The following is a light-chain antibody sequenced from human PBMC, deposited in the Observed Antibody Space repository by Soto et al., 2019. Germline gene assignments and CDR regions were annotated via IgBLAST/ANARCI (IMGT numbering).Light chain of an antibody. Sequence: DIQLTQSPGTLSASLGDRATLSCRASQSISSWLAWYQQKPGQAPKLLIYDASSLESGVPSRFSGSGSGTEFTLTISSLQPDDFATYYCQQYSSYPGTFGQGTKVDIK. CDR2: DAS. CDR3: QQYSSYPGT. V-gene: IGKV1-5*01. CDR1: QSISSW. J-gene: IGKJ1*01.